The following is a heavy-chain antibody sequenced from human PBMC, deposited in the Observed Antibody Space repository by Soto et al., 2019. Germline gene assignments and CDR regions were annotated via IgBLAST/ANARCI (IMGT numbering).Heavy chain of an antibody. Sequence: GASVKVSCKASGYTFTSYDINWVRQATGQGLEWMGWMNPNSGNTGYAQKFQGRVTMTRNTSISTAYMELSSLRSEDTAVYYCASIPGTPIGRYYYYGMDVWGQGTTVTVS. CDR3: ASIPGTPIGRYYYYGMDV. V-gene: IGHV1-8*01. CDR1: GYTFTSYD. CDR2: MNPNSGNT. J-gene: IGHJ6*02. D-gene: IGHD1-1*01.